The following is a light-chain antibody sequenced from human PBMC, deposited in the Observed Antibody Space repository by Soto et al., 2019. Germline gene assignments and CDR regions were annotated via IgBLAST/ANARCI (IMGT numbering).Light chain of an antibody. J-gene: IGKJ1*01. CDR3: QQYSSWLWT. CDR1: QSVGTK. V-gene: IGKV3-15*01. Sequence: EIVITLSPATLSVSQGERATLSCRASQSVGTKLAWYQQTPGQAPRLLIYGASNRATGVPARISGSVSGTEFTLTIASLQSEDFAVYYCQQYSSWLWTFGQGTKVDIK. CDR2: GAS.